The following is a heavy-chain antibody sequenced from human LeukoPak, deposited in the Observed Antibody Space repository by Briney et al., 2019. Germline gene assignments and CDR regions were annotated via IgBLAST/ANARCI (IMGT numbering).Heavy chain of an antibody. CDR2: ISYDGSNK. Sequence: AGRSLRLSCAASGFTFSSYAMHWVRQAPGKGLEWVAVISYDGSNKYYADSVKGRFTISRDNSKNTLYLQTNSLRAEDTAVYYCARGAISSGWDGYYFDYWGQGTLVTVSS. J-gene: IGHJ4*02. CDR1: GFTFSSYA. V-gene: IGHV3-30-3*01. CDR3: ARGAISSGWDGYYFDY. D-gene: IGHD6-19*01.